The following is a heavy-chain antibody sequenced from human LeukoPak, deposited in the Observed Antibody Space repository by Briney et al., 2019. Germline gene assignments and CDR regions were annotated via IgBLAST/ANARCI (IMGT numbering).Heavy chain of an antibody. CDR3: ARWFVVPAAGEGYAFDI. CDR2: INPNSGGT. CDR1: GYTFTGYY. V-gene: IGHV1-2*02. Sequence: ASVKVSCKASGYTFTGYYMHWVRQAPGQGLEWMGWINPNSGGTNYAQKFQGRVAMTRDTSVSTAYMELSRLTSDDTAVYYCARWFVVPAAGEGYAFDIWGQGTMVTVSA. J-gene: IGHJ3*02. D-gene: IGHD2-2*01.